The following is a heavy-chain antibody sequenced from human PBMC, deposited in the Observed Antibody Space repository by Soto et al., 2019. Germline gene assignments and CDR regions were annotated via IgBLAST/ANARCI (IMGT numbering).Heavy chain of an antibody. Sequence: EVQLVESGGALVEPGGSLRLSCAASGFTFNNAWMSWVRQAPGKGLEWVGRFKSKTDGGTAAYAALVKGRFTISGDVSESTVYLQMNSLRTEETGVYYCTTTLLYGGSTWGQGTLVTVSS. CDR1: GFTFNNAW. CDR3: TTTLLYGGST. CDR2: FKSKTDGGTA. D-gene: IGHD1-26*01. V-gene: IGHV3-15*02. J-gene: IGHJ4*02.